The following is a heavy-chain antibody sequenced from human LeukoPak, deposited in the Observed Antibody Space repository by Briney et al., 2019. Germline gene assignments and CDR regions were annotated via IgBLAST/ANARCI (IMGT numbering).Heavy chain of an antibody. Sequence: ASVKVSCKASGYTFTSYAMNWVRQAPGQGLEWMGWINTNTGNPTYAQGFTGRFVLSLDTSVSTAYLQISSLKAEDTAVYYCARGRPPYSGSYQDYYYYMDVWGKGTTVTVSS. CDR3: ARGRPPYSGSYQDYYYYMDV. D-gene: IGHD1-26*01. J-gene: IGHJ6*03. CDR2: INTNTGNP. CDR1: GYTFTSYA. V-gene: IGHV7-4-1*02.